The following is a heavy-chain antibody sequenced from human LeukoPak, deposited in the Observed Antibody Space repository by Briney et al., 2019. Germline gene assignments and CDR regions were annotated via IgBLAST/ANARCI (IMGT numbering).Heavy chain of an antibody. V-gene: IGHV3-23*01. CDR3: AKAGSIVPAAITPFDP. CDR1: GFTFSSYA. CDR2: ISGSGGST. Sequence: GGSLRLSCAASGFTFSSYAMSWVRQAPGKGLEWVSAISGSGGSTYYADSVKGRFTISRDNSKNTLYLQMNSLRAEDTAVYYCAKAGSIVPAAITPFDPWGQGTLVTVSS. J-gene: IGHJ5*02. D-gene: IGHD2-2*01.